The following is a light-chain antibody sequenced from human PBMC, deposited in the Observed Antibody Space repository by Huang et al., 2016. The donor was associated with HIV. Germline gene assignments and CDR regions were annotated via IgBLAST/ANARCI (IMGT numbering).Light chain of an antibody. Sequence: DIVMTQSPDSLAVSLGERATINCKSSQSVLYSSNNKNYLTWYHQQPGQPPKLLIYWASTRESGFPDRFSGSGSVTDFTLTISSLQAEDVAVYYCQQYYSTPTFGQGTKLEIK. CDR3: QQYYSTPT. V-gene: IGKV4-1*01. CDR2: WAS. J-gene: IGKJ2*01. CDR1: QSVLYSSNNKNY.